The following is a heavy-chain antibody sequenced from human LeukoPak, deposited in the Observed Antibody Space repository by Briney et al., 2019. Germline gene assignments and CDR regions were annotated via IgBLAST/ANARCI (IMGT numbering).Heavy chain of an antibody. CDR3: ARDPDYGDPE. J-gene: IGHJ4*02. CDR2: ITSSGSIT. V-gene: IGHV3-11*01. D-gene: IGHD4-17*01. Sequence: GGSLRLSCTASGFTFSDHYMSWFRLSPGKGLEWLSYITSSGSITDYADPVKGRFTISRDNAKNTMFLQMNSLRPEDTAVYYCARDPDYGDPEWGQGTLVTVSS. CDR1: GFTFSDHY.